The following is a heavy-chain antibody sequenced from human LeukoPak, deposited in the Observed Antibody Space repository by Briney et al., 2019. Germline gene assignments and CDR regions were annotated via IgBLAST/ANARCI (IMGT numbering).Heavy chain of an antibody. J-gene: IGHJ6*03. CDR3: ARTANIGSPYYYYYYMDV. CDR2: TYYRSKWYN. CDR1: GDSVTSNSAA. Sequence: SQTLSLTCAISGDSVTSNSAAWNWIRQSPSRGLEWLGRTYYRSKWYNDYAVSMKSRITINPDTSKNQFSLQLNSVTPEDTAVYYCARTANIGSPYYYYYYMDVWGKGTTVTVSS. D-gene: IGHD2/OR15-2a*01. V-gene: IGHV6-1*01.